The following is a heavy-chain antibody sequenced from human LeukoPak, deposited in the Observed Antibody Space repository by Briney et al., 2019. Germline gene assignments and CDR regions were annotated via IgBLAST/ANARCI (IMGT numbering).Heavy chain of an antibody. CDR3: ARELFYYDFWSAPSSYMDV. CDR2: ISSSGSTI. CDR1: GFTFSDYY. J-gene: IGHJ6*03. Sequence: GGSLRLSCAASGFTFSDYYMSWIRQAPGKGLEWVSYISSSGSTIYYAESVKGRFTISRDNAKNSLYLQMNSLRAEDTAVYYCARELFYYDFWSAPSSYMDVWGKGTTVTVSS. V-gene: IGHV3-11*04. D-gene: IGHD3-3*01.